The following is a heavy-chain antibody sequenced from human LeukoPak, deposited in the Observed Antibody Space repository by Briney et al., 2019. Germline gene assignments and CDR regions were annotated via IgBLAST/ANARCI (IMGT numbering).Heavy chain of an antibody. CDR3: AIGHYRNIPG. CDR2: IYTDGST. D-gene: IGHD1/OR15-1a*01. CDR1: GFTVSGKY. Sequence: GGSLRLSCAASGFTVSGKYMNWVRQAPGKGLEWVSVIYTDGSTYYADSVRARFSISRDDSKNTLSLQMNSLRAEDTAVYYCAIGHYRNIPGWGQGTLVTVS. J-gene: IGHJ4*02. V-gene: IGHV3-66*01.